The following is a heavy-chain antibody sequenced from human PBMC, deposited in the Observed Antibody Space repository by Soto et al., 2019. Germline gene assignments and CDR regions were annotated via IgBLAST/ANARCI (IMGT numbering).Heavy chain of an antibody. CDR2: IIPIFGTA. J-gene: IGHJ4*02. D-gene: IGHD2-15*01. V-gene: IGHV1-69*13. CDR1: GGTFSSYA. Sequence: SVKVSCKASGGTFSSYAISWVRQAPGQGLEWMGGIIPIFGTANYAQKFQGRVTITADESTSTAYMELSSLRSEDTAVYYCAHGCSGGSCLKGFDYWGQGTLVTVYS. CDR3: AHGCSGGSCLKGFDY.